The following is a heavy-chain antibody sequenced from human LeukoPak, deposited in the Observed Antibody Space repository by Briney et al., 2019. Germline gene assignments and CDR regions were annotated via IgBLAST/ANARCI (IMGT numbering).Heavy chain of an antibody. CDR2: ISSSSSYI. D-gene: IGHD5-18*01. CDR1: GFSFSTYN. Sequence: GGSLRLSCAASGFSFSTYNMKWVRQAPGKGLEWVSPISSSSSYIYYADSVKGRFTISRDNAKNSLYLQMNSLRAEDTAVYYCALSGYGAEYFRQWGQGTLVTVSS. V-gene: IGHV3-21*01. J-gene: IGHJ1*01. CDR3: ALSGYGAEYFRQ.